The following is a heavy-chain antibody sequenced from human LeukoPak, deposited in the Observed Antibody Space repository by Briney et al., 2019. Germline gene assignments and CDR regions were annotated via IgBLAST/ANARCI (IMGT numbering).Heavy chain of an antibody. CDR1: GGSISSSSYY. Sequence: PSETLSLTCTVSGGSISSSSYYWGWIRQPPGKGLEWIGSIYYSGSTYYNPSLKSRVTVSVDTSKNQFSLKLSSVTAADTAVYYCAREVPNYDILTGYYRLGAVGSPFDYWGQGTLVTVSS. CDR2: IYYSGST. CDR3: AREVPNYDILTGYYRLGAVGSPFDY. J-gene: IGHJ4*02. V-gene: IGHV4-39*07. D-gene: IGHD3-9*01.